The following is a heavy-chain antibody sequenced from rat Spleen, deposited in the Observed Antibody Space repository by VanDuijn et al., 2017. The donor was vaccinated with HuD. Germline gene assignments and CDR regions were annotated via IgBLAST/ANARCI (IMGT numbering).Heavy chain of an antibody. Sequence: EVQLVESGGGRVQPGRSLRLSCVASGITFNNYWMTWIRQAPGQGLEWVASITNTGDSTYYLDSVKGRFTISRNNAKSTLYLQMSSLRSEDTATYYCSPLPGRNLAYWGQGTMVTVSS. J-gene: IGHJ1*01. CDR2: ITNTGDST. CDR3: SPLPGRNLAY. D-gene: IGHD1-4*01. CDR1: GITFNNYW. V-gene: IGHV5-31*01.